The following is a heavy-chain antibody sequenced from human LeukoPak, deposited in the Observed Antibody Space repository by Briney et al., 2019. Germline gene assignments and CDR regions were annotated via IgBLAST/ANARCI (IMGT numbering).Heavy chain of an antibody. D-gene: IGHD4-17*01. J-gene: IGHJ3*02. V-gene: IGHV3-30*03. CDR2: ISYDGSNK. CDR3: ARTYGDYAFDAFDI. CDR1: GFTFSSYC. Sequence: PGRSLRLSCAASGFTFSSYCMHWVRQAPGNGLEGAAVISYDGSNKYYADSVKGRFTISSDNSKNKLSLQINSQIAEDTRVYCCARTYGDYAFDAFDIWGQGTMVTVSS.